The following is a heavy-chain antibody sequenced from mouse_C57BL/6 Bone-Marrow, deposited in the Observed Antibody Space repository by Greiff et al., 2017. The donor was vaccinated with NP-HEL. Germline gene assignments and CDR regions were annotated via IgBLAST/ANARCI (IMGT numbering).Heavy chain of an antibody. CDR3: ARSTMITTIMDY. CDR1: GYAFTNYL. J-gene: IGHJ4*01. V-gene: IGHV1-54*01. D-gene: IGHD2-4*01. CDR2: INPGSGGT. Sequence: QVQLQQSGAELVRPGTSVKVSCKASGYAFTNYLIEWVKQRPGQGLEWIGVINPGSGGTNYNEKFKGKATLTADNSSSTAYMQLSSLTSEDSAVYFCARSTMITTIMDYWGQGTSVTVSS.